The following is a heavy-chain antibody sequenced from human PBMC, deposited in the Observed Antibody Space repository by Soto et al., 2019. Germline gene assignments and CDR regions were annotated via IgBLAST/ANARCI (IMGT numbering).Heavy chain of an antibody. Sequence: GGSLRLSCAASGFTFSSYSMNWVRQAPGKGLEWVSSISSSSSYIYYADSVKGRFTISRDNAKNSLYLQMNSLRAEDTAVYYCASPEVGGHRRGAFDIWGQGTMVTVSS. J-gene: IGHJ3*02. CDR1: GFTFSSYS. V-gene: IGHV3-21*01. D-gene: IGHD2-2*01. CDR2: ISSSSSYI. CDR3: ASPEVGGHRRGAFDI.